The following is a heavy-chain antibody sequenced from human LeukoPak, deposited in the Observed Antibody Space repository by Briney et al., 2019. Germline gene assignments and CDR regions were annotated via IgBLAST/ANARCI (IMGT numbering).Heavy chain of an antibody. CDR1: GFTFHKYG. V-gene: IGHV3-23*01. CDR2: ISGSGATT. D-gene: IGHD3-10*01. CDR3: AKNLFDLVRDPTWAYNYGMDV. Sequence: GGSLRLSCAASGFTFHKYGMSWVRQAPGKGLEWVSGISGSGATTYYADPVRGRFTISRDESKNTLYLQMKTLRAEDTAVYYCAKNLFDLVRDPTWAYNYGMDVWGQGTTVTVSS. J-gene: IGHJ6*02.